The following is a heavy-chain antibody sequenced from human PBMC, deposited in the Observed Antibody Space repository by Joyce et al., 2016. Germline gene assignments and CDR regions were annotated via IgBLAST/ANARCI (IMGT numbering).Heavy chain of an antibody. Sequence: EVQLVESGGDLVQPGGSLRLSCAASGFTFSKYLMNWVRQAPGKGLEWVANINQDGSEKYYVGSVKGRFSIARDNAKRSLYLQLTSLRAEDTAVYYCAKNTAVTAIASPYDYWGQGTLVAVSS. CDR2: INQDGSEK. D-gene: IGHD2-21*02. CDR3: AKNTAVTAIASPYDY. CDR1: GFTFSKYL. V-gene: IGHV3-7*01. J-gene: IGHJ4*02.